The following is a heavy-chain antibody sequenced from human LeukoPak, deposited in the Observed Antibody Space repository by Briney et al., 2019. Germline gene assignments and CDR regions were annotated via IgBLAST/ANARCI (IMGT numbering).Heavy chain of an antibody. CDR2: IYSGGST. J-gene: IGHJ4*02. D-gene: IGHD3-22*01. CDR1: GFTFSSYS. V-gene: IGHV3-66*04. Sequence: GGSLRLSCAASGFTFSSYSMNWVRQAPGKGLEWVSVIYSGGSTYYADSVKGRFTISRDNSRNTLYLQMNSLRAEDTAVYYCARHPYYYDSSGYDWGQGTLVTVSS. CDR3: ARHPYYYDSSGYD.